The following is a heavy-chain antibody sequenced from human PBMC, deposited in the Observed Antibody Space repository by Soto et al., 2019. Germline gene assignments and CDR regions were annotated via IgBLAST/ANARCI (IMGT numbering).Heavy chain of an antibody. D-gene: IGHD2-2*02. CDR2: IIPIFNST. CDR3: AREGRGRKAGYNGLVSLGY. CDR1: GSRFSNYV. V-gene: IGHV1-69*06. J-gene: IGHJ4*02. Sequence: QVQLVQSGAEVKTPGSSLKVSCKVSGSRFSNYVISWVRQAPGHGLEWLGRIIPIFNSTKYAQYFQGRVTITADKSTSTASLELSSLRSDDTAVYYCAREGRGRKAGYNGLVSLGYWGQGTLVTVSS.